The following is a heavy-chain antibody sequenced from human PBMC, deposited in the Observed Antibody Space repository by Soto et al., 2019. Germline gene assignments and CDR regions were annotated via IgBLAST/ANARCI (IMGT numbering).Heavy chain of an antibody. D-gene: IGHD2-2*01. CDR3: AHCRGGVASF. CDR1: GFSLSTRDVG. J-gene: IGHJ4*02. CDR2: VYWDDDK. Sequence: QITLNESGPTLVKPTQTLTLTCTFSGFSLSTRDVGVGWIRQPPGEALEWLGVVYWDDDKTYRPSLKSRLTITTATSKNQVVLRMTKIDPVDTATYSCAHCRGGVASFWGQGTLVTVSS. V-gene: IGHV2-5*02.